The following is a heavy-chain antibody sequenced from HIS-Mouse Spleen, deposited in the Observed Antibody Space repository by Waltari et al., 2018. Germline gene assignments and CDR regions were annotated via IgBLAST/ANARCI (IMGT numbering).Heavy chain of an antibody. Sequence: QLQLQESGPGLVKPSETRSLTCTVSGGSISSSSYYWGWIRQPPGKGLEWIGRIYYSGSTYSNPSLKSRVTISVDTSKNQFSLKLSSVTAADTAVYYCAREIPYSSSWYDWYFDLWGRGTLVTVSS. CDR1: GGSISSSSYY. D-gene: IGHD6-13*01. CDR3: AREIPYSSSWYDWYFDL. V-gene: IGHV4-39*07. CDR2: IYYSGST. J-gene: IGHJ2*01.